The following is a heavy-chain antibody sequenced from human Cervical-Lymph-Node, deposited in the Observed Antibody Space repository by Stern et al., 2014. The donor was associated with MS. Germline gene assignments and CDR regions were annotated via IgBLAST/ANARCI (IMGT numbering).Heavy chain of an antibody. CDR2: IWYDGSKK. CDR1: TFTFSSYG. CDR3: ARDRGGVGVFGGQYYQYGLDV. J-gene: IGHJ6*02. Sequence: VQLVESGGGVVQPGRSLRLSCAASTFTFSSYGMHWVRQAPGKGLEWVAVIWYDGSKKYYADSMKGRFTISRDNSKNTLNLQMNSLRAEDTAVYYCARDRGGVGVFGGQYYQYGLDVWGQGTTVTVSS. V-gene: IGHV3-33*01. D-gene: IGHD1-26*01.